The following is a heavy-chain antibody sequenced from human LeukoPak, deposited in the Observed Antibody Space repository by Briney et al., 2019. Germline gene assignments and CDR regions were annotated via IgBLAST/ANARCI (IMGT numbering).Heavy chain of an antibody. CDR2: ISGSGGST. CDR3: AKDRPRDYYGSGSSFDP. J-gene: IGHJ5*02. V-gene: IGHV3-23*01. CDR1: GFTFSSYG. D-gene: IGHD3-10*01. Sequence: PGGSLRLSCAASGFTFSSYGMSWVRQAPGKGLEWVSAISGSGGSTYYADSVKGRFTTSRDNSKNTLYLQMNSLRAEDTAVYYCAKDRPRDYYGSGSSFDPWGQGTLVTVSS.